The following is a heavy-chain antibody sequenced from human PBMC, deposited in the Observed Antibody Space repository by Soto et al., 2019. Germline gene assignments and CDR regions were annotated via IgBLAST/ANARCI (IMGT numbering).Heavy chain of an antibody. D-gene: IGHD3-22*01. CDR1: GASISSGGYY. CDR2: IYYSGST. V-gene: IGHV4-39*01. J-gene: IGHJ4*02. CDR3: MLGSGWKDFDY. Sequence: SETLSLTCTVSGASISSGGYYWSWIRQPPGKGLEWIGSIYYSGSTYYNPSLKSRVTISVDTSKNQFSLKLSSVTAADTAVYYCMLGSGWKDFDYWGQGTLVTVSS.